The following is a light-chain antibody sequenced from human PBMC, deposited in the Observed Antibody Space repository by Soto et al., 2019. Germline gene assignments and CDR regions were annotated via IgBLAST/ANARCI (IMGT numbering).Light chain of an antibody. CDR1: SSDVGGYNY. V-gene: IGLV2-14*01. CDR3: SSYTSSNTLYV. Sequence: QSALTQPASVSGSPGQSITISCTGTSSDVGGYNYVSWYQQHPGKAPKLMIYDVSNRPSGVSKRFSGSKSGNTASLTISGLQAEDEADYYCSSYTSSNTLYVFGTGTKLTVL. CDR2: DVS. J-gene: IGLJ1*01.